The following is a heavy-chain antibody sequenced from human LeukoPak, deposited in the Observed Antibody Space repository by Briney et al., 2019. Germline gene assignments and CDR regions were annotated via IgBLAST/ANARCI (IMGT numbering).Heavy chain of an antibody. D-gene: IGHD3-16*02. CDR1: GGSISSYY. CDR2: IYYGGST. J-gene: IGHJ4*02. CDR3: AKYDYVWGSYQS. V-gene: IGHV4-59*01. Sequence: SETLSLTCTVSGGSISSYYWSWIRQPPGKGLEWIGYIYYGGSTNYNPSLKSRATISVDTSKNQFSLKLSSVTAADTAVYYCAKYDYVWGSYQSWGQGTLVTVS.